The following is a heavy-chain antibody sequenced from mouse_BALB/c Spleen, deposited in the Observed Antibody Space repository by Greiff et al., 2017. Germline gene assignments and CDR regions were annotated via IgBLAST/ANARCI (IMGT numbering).Heavy chain of an antibody. Sequence: DVKLVESGGGLVKPGGSLKLSCAASGFTFSDYYMYWVRQTPEKRLEWVATISDGGSYTYYPDSVKGRFTISRDNAKNNLYLQMSSLKSEDTAMYYCARDLVYWGQGTTLTVSS. J-gene: IGHJ2*01. CDR3: ARDLVY. V-gene: IGHV5-4*02. D-gene: IGHD2-2*01. CDR2: ISDGGSYT. CDR1: GFTFSDYY.